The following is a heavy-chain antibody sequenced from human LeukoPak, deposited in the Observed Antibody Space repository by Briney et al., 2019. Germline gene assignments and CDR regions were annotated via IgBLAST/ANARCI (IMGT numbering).Heavy chain of an antibody. J-gene: IGHJ6*03. V-gene: IGHV3-48*01. D-gene: IGHD3-9*01. CDR1: GSTFSSYS. CDR3: ARGSYDIGIWYYYYYMDV. CDR2: ISSSSSTI. Sequence: GGSLRLSCAASGSTFSSYSMNWVRQAPGKGLEWVSYISSSSSTIYYADSVKGRFTISRDNAKNSLYLQMSSLRSEDTAVYYCARGSYDIGIWYYYYYMDVWGKGTTVTISS.